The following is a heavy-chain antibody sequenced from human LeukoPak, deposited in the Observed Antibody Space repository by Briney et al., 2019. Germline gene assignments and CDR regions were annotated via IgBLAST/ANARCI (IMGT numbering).Heavy chain of an antibody. Sequence: SETLSLTCTVSGGSISSYYWSWIRQPAGKGLEWIGHIYTSGSTNYNPSLKSRVTMSVDTSKNQFSLKLSSVTAADTAVYYCAREVYYYGSGSYFNYWGQGTLVTVSS. CDR3: AREVYYYGSGSYFNY. CDR2: IYTSGST. D-gene: IGHD3-10*01. V-gene: IGHV4-4*07. CDR1: GGSISSYY. J-gene: IGHJ4*02.